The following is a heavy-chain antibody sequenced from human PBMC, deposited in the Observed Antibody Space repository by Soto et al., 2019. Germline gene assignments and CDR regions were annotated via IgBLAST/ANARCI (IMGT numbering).Heavy chain of an antibody. CDR1: GFTFTRYI. CDR3: ARESEDLTSNFDY. V-gene: IGHV3-21*06. CDR2: ISSTTNYI. J-gene: IGHJ4*02. Sequence: NPGGSLRLSCAASGFTFTRYIMNWVRQAPGKGLEWVSSISSTTNYIYYGDSMKGRFTISRDNAKNSLYLEMNSLRAEDTAVYYCARESEDLTSNFDYWGQGTLVTVSS.